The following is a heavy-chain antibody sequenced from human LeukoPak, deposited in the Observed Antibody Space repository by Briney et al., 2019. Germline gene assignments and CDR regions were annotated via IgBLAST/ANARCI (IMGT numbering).Heavy chain of an antibody. Sequence: SETLSLTCTVSGGTISSTCNGWTWIRQHPGKGLEWIGYIYYSGSTYYNPSLKSRVTMSVDTSKNQFPLKLSSVTGAVTAVYYCDARTTTPARYYFDYWGQGTLVTVSS. V-gene: IGHV4-31*03. CDR3: DARTTTPARYYFDY. CDR1: GGTISSTCNG. CDR2: IYYSGST. D-gene: IGHD4-17*01. J-gene: IGHJ4*02.